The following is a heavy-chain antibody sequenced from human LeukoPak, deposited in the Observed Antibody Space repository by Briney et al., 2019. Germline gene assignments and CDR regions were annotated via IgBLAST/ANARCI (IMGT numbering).Heavy chain of an antibody. CDR2: IYYSGTT. CDR1: GGSMDNFY. V-gene: IGHV4-59*01. J-gene: IGHJ6*04. CDR3: ARLARLTLIRGVTGYHSLDV. D-gene: IGHD3-10*01. Sequence: PSETLSLTCTASGGSMDNFYWSWIRLSPGGGLQWIGYIYYSGTTNYNPSLRSRLIISADTSKNQFSLKLISVTAADTAVYYCARLARLTLIRGVTGYHSLDVWGKGTKVTVSS.